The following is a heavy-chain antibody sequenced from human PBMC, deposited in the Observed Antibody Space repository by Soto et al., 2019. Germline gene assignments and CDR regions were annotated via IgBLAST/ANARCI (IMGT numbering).Heavy chain of an antibody. CDR1: GGTFSSYA. J-gene: IGHJ5*02. CDR2: IIPIFGTA. Sequence: SVKVSCKASGGTFSSYAISWVRQAPGQGLVWMVGIIPIFGTANYAQKFQGRVTITADESTSTAYMELSSLRSEDTAVYYCARWGYSYGYRWFDPWGQGTLVTVSS. V-gene: IGHV1-69*13. CDR3: ARWGYSYGYRWFDP. D-gene: IGHD5-18*01.